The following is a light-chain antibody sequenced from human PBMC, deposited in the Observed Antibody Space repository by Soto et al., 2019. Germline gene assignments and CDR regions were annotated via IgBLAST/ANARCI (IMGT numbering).Light chain of an antibody. J-gene: IGKJ1*01. V-gene: IGKV1-12*01. Sequence: DIQMTQSPSSVSASVGDRVTMTCRASQGINSWLAWYQQKPGKAPKLLIYAASNLQSGVPSRFSGSGSGTYFTLTISSLQPEDFASYYCQQANSFPWTFGQGTKVEIK. CDR1: QGINSW. CDR3: QQANSFPWT. CDR2: AAS.